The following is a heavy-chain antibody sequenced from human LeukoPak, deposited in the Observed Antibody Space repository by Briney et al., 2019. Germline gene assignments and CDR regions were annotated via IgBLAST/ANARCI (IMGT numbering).Heavy chain of an antibody. Sequence: GGSLRLSCAASGFTFDDYAMHWVRQAPGKGLEWVSLISWDGGSTYYADSVKGRFTISRDNSKNSLYLQMNSLRAEDTALYYCAKDRLVRYYYYMDVWGKGTTVTVSS. J-gene: IGHJ6*03. CDR3: AKDRLVRYYYYMDV. CDR1: GFTFDDYA. CDR2: ISWDGGST. V-gene: IGHV3-43D*03. D-gene: IGHD6-19*01.